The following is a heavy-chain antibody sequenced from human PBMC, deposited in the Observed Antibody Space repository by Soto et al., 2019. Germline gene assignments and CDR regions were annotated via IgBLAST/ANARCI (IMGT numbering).Heavy chain of an antibody. CDR2: IFYTGST. CDR3: ARLGGFYQSLDS. D-gene: IGHD3-22*01. CDR1: GASISRGGYY. V-gene: IGHV4-31*03. Sequence: PSETLSLTCTVSGASISRGGYYWSWVRQHPGKGLEWIGFIFYTGSTSCNPSLKSRVTMSVDTSKSQFSLKLSSVTAADTAVYYCARLGGFYQSLDSWGQGALVTVSS. J-gene: IGHJ5*01.